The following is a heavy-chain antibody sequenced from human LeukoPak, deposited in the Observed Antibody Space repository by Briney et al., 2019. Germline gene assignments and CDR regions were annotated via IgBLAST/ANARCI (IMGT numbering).Heavy chain of an antibody. Sequence: GGSLRLSCVASGFRFNVQTMSWIRQAPGKGLDWVASMKEDGSEIRYVDSVKGRFTISRDNSKNSLYLQMNNLRADDTGVYRCVKGGATRGRFENWGQGTLVTVSS. CDR1: GFRFNVQT. D-gene: IGHD1-26*01. CDR2: MKEDGSEI. V-gene: IGHV3-7*01. CDR3: VKGGATRGRFEN. J-gene: IGHJ4*02.